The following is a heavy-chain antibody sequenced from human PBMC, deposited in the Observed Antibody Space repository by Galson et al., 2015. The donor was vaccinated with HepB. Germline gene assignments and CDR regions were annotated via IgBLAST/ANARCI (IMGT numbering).Heavy chain of an antibody. CDR2: ISSSSSYI. Sequence: SLRLSCAASGFTFSSYSMNWVRQAPGKGLEWVSSISSSSSYIYYADSVKGRFTISRDNAKNSLYLQMNSLRAEDTAVYYCARESRREPGIAVAGERDFDYWGQGTLVTVSS. D-gene: IGHD6-19*01. J-gene: IGHJ4*02. CDR3: ARESRREPGIAVAGERDFDY. V-gene: IGHV3-21*01. CDR1: GFTFSSYS.